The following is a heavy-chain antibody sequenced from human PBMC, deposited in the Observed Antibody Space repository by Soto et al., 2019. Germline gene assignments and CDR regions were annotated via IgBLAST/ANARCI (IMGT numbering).Heavy chain of an antibody. D-gene: IGHD3-10*01. V-gene: IGHV4-34*01. Sequence: PSETLSLTCAVYGGSFSGYYWSWIRQPPGKGLEWIGEINHSGSTNYNPSLKSRVTISVDTSKNQFSLKLSSVTAADTAVYYCARVGPGKLWFRNHWGQGTLVTVSS. J-gene: IGHJ5*02. CDR1: GGSFSGYY. CDR3: ARVGPGKLWFRNH. CDR2: INHSGST.